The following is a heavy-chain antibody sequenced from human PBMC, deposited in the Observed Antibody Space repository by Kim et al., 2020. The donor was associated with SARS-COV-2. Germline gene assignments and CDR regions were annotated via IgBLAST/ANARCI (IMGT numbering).Heavy chain of an antibody. D-gene: IGHD6-6*01. CDR3: AREPYNSSGFDY. CDR1: GGSISSYY. V-gene: IGHV4-59*13. Sequence: SETLSLTCTVSGGSISSYYWSWIRQPPGKGLEWIGYIYYSGSTNYNPSLKSRVTISIYTSKNKFPLKLSSVTAADTAVYYCAREPYNSSGFDYWGQGTL. J-gene: IGHJ4*02. CDR2: IYYSGST.